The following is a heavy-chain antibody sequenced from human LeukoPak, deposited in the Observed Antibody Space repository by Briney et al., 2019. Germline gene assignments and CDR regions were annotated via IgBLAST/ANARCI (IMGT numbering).Heavy chain of an antibody. CDR2: IYYSGST. V-gene: IGHV4-39*07. D-gene: IGHD1-26*01. J-gene: IGHJ4*02. CDR1: GGSISSSSYY. CDR3: ARGSGSYYYFDY. Sequence: SETLSLTCTVSGGSISSSSYYWGWIRQPPGKGLEWIGSIYYSGSTYYNPSLKSRVTISVDTSKNQFSLKLSSVTAADTAVYYCARGSGSYYYFDYWGQGTLVTVSS.